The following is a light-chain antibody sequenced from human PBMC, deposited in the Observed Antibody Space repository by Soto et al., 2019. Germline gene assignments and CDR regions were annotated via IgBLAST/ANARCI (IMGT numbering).Light chain of an antibody. CDR2: DVT. V-gene: IGLV2-14*03. CDR3: SSYTSSSTLV. CDR1: SSDVGGYNY. J-gene: IGLJ2*01. Sequence: QPASVSGSPGQSITISCTGTSSDVGGYNYVSWYQQHPGKAPKLIIYDVTNRPSGISNRFSGSKSGNTASLTISGLQPEDEADYYCSSYTSSSTLVFGGGTQLTVL.